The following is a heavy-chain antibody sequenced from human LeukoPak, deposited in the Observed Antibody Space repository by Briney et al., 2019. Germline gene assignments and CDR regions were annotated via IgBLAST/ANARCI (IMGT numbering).Heavy chain of an antibody. CDR3: AREPFNYMDV. CDR1: GGPISSYY. V-gene: IGHV4-59*01. CDR2: IYYSGST. J-gene: IGHJ6*03. Sequence: SETLSLTCTVSGGPISSYYWSWIRQPPGKGLEWIGYIYYSGSTNYNPSLKSRVTISVDTSKNQFSLKLSSVTAADTAVYYCAREPFNYMDVWGKGTTVTVSS.